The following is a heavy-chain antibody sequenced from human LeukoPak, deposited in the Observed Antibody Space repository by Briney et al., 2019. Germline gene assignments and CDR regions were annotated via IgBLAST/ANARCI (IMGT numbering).Heavy chain of an antibody. CDR3: ARSTARLRYYYAMDV. CDR2: ICRGDNGVTT. CDR1: GFSFSNTY. J-gene: IGHJ6*02. V-gene: IGHV3-53*04. D-gene: IGHD6-6*01. Sequence: GGSLRLSCAASGFSFSNTYMSWVRQAPGKGLEWVSVICRGDNGVTTYYADSVKGRFTISRHNSKNALFLQMNSLRAEDTAVYCCARSTARLRYYYAMDVWGRGTTVTVCS.